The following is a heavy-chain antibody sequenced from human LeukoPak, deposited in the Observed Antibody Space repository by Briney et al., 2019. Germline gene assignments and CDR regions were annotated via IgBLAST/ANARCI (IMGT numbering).Heavy chain of an antibody. V-gene: IGHV3-74*01. J-gene: IGHJ4*02. D-gene: IGHD2-15*01. Sequence: PGGSLRLSCEASGFTFTSYWMHWVRQAPGKGLVWVSRINSDGGFTNCADSVKGRFTISRDNAKNTLYLQMNSLRADDTAVYYCAREFGSSRYFDHWGQGTPVTVSS. CDR3: AREFGSSRYFDH. CDR2: INSDGGFT. CDR1: GFTFTSYW.